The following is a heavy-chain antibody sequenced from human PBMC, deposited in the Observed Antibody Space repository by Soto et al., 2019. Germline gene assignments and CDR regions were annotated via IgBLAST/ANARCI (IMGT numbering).Heavy chain of an antibody. Sequence: QVQLQQWGAGLLKPSETLSLTCGVYGGSFSGYYWGWFRQPPGKGLEWIGEITYSGSTTYNPSLKSRVTISVDTSKNQFSLRLSSVTAADTAVYYCARHFSGSYYDDYWGQGSLVTVSS. D-gene: IGHD1-26*01. V-gene: IGHV4-34*01. J-gene: IGHJ4*02. CDR2: ITYSGST. CDR3: ARHFSGSYYDDY. CDR1: GGSFSGYY.